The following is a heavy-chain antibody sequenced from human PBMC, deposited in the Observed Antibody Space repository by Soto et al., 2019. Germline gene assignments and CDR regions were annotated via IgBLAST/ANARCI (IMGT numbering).Heavy chain of an antibody. J-gene: IGHJ3*02. V-gene: IGHV4-34*01. CDR2: INHSGST. CDR3: ASTTGDQRGGAFDI. Sequence: QVQLQQWGAGLLKPSETLSLTCAVYGGSFSGYYWSWIRQPPGKGLEWIGEINHSGSTNYNPSLKSRVTIAVETSKNQCSLKLSSVTAADTAVYYCASTTGDQRGGAFDIWGQGTMVTVSS. D-gene: IGHD7-27*01. CDR1: GGSFSGYY.